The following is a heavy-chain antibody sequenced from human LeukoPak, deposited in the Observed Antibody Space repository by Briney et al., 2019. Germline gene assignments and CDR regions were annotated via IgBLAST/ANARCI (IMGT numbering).Heavy chain of an antibody. D-gene: IGHD2-15*01. CDR3: AKDRIGYCSGGSCYSGVPPAYYYCGMDV. Sequence: GGSLRLSCAASGFTFSSYGMHWVRQAPGKGLEWVAVISYDGSNKYYADSVKGRFTISGDNSKNTLYLQMNSLRAEDTAVYYCAKDRIGYCSGGSCYSGVPPAYYYCGMDVWGQGTTVTVSS. CDR1: GFTFSSYG. V-gene: IGHV3-30*18. J-gene: IGHJ6*02. CDR2: ISYDGSNK.